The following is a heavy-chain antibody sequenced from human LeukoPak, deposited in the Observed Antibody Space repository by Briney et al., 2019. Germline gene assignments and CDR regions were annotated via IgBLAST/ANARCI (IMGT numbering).Heavy chain of an antibody. CDR3: ASGVLLGVPDAFDI. J-gene: IGHJ3*02. V-gene: IGHV1-2*02. CDR2: ISPNSGGT. CDR1: GYTFTGYY. D-gene: IGHD2-8*01. Sequence: ASVKVSCKASGYTFTGYYMHWVRQAPGQGLEWMRWISPNSGGTNYAQKFQGRVTMTRDTSISAAYMELSRLRSDDTAVYYCASGVLLGVPDAFDIWGQGTMVTVSS.